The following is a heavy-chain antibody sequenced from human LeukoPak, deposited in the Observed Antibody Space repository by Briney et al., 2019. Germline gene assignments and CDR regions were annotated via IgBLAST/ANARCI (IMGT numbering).Heavy chain of an antibody. CDR3: ARLAVAATWYFDY. D-gene: IGHD6-19*01. Sequence: SETLSLTCTVSGGSITSGSYYWSWIRQPPGKGLEWIGYIYYSGSTNYNPSLKSRVTISVDTSKNQFSLKLSSVTAADTAVYYCARLAVAATWYFDYWGQGTLVTVSS. CDR1: GGSITSGSYY. J-gene: IGHJ4*02. V-gene: IGHV4-61*01. CDR2: IYYSGST.